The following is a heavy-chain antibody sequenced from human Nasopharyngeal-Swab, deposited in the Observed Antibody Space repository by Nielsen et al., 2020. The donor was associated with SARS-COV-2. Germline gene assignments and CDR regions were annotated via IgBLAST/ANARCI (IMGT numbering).Heavy chain of an antibody. Sequence: GGSLRPSCAASGSSLSSFWMSWVRQAPGKGLEWVANIIEDASEKYCVDSVKGRFTIFRDNAKNSLYLQMNSLRVEDTAVYYCARDREGATRKKKFDYWGQGTLVTVSS. CDR3: ARDREGATRKKKFDY. J-gene: IGHJ4*02. CDR1: GSSLSSFW. CDR2: IIEDASEK. V-gene: IGHV3-7*01. D-gene: IGHD5-12*01.